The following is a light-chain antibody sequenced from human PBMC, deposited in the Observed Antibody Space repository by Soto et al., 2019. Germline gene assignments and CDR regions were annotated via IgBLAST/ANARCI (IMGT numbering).Light chain of an antibody. V-gene: IGLV2-14*01. CDR3: SSYTSSNTLV. CDR1: SSDVGGYNY. CDR2: EVS. J-gene: IGLJ2*01. Sequence: QSVLTQPASVSGSPGQSITISCTGTSSDVGGYNYVSWYQQYPGKAPKVMIYEVSNRPSGVSNHFSGSKSGNTASLTISGLQAEDEADYYCSSYTSSNTLVFGGGTKLTVL.